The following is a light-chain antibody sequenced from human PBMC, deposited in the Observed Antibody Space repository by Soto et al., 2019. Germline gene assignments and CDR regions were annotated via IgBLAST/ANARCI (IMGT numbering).Light chain of an antibody. J-gene: IGLJ1*01. CDR1: SSDVGGYNY. CDR2: EVS. Sequence: QSALTQPASVSGSPGPSITISCTGTSSDVGGYNYVSWYQQHPGKAPKLMIYEVSNRPSGVSNRVSGSKSGNTASLTISGRQAEDEAEYYCSSYTSSSTLVFGTGTKVTV. V-gene: IGLV2-14*01. CDR3: SSYTSSSTLV.